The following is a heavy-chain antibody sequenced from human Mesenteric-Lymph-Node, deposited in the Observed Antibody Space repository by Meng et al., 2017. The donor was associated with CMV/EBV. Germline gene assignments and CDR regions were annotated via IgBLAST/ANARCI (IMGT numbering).Heavy chain of an antibody. CDR3: ARDGLPLGYTFAFDL. Sequence: ASVKVSCKASGYAFSSSGISWFRQAPGQGLEWLGWISDYNDNTNYARKLQDRVTMTTDTSTSTAYMDLRSLRSDDTAVYFWARDGLPLGYTFAFDLWGQGTMVTVSS. J-gene: IGHJ3*01. D-gene: IGHD1-1*01. V-gene: IGHV1-18*01. CDR2: ISDYNDNT. CDR1: GYAFSSSG.